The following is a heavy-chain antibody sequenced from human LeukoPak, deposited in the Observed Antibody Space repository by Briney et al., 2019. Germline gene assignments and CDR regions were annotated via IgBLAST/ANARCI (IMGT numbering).Heavy chain of an antibody. CDR3: ARVTYEYYYMDV. CDR2: INPNSGGA. V-gene: IGHV1-2*02. CDR1: GYIFSGYY. Sequence: ASVKVSCKASGYIFSGYYMHWLRQAPGQGLEWMGWINPNSGGADYAQKFQGRVTMTRDTSISTAYMELSRPRSDDTAVYYCARVTYEYYYMDVWGKGTTVTVSS. J-gene: IGHJ6*03. D-gene: IGHD2-21*02.